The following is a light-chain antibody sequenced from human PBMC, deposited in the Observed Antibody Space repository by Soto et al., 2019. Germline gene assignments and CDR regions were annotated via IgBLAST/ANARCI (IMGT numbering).Light chain of an antibody. CDR3: SLYISGSTYA. J-gene: IGLJ1*01. Sequence: QSALTQPPSVSGSPGQSVTISCTGTSSDVGSYNRLSWYQQPPGTAPKLIMYEVNTRPSGVPDRFSGSKSGSTASLTISGLQAEDEADYYCSLYISGSTYAFGTGTKVTVL. CDR2: EVN. V-gene: IGLV2-18*01. CDR1: SSDVGSYNR.